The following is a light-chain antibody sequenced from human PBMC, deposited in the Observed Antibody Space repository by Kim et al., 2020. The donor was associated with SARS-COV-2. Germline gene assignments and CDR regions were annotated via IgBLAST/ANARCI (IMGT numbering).Light chain of an antibody. CDR3: QVWESTTTV. Sequence: SYELTQPPSVSVSPGQTASITCSGDRLGNKYVCWYQKKPDQSPVVVMYQDERRPSGIPERFSGSNSGNTATLTISGTQAMDEADYYCQVWESTTTVFGGG. CDR1: RLGNKY. V-gene: IGLV3-1*01. CDR2: QDE. J-gene: IGLJ2*01.